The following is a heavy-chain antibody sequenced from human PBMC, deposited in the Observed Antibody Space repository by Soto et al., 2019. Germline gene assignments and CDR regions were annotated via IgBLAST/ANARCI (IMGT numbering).Heavy chain of an antibody. CDR3: AREDTRKYYYDSSDGEDY. CDR2: IYYSGST. Sequence: SETLSLTCPVSGGSISSSTYYWGWIPKPPGKGLEWIGSIYYSGSTYYNPSLKSLVTISVDTSKNQFSLKLSSVTAADTAVYYCAREDTRKYYYDSSDGEDYWGQGTLVTVSS. V-gene: IGHV4-39*02. D-gene: IGHD3-22*01. J-gene: IGHJ4*02. CDR1: GGSISSSTYY.